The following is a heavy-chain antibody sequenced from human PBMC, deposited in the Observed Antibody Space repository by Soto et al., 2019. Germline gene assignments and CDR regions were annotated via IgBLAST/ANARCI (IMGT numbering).Heavy chain of an antibody. J-gene: IGHJ6*03. Sequence: GGSLRLSCAASGFTFSSYGMHWVRQAPGKGLEWVAVISYDGSNKYYADSVKGRFTISRDNSKNTLYLQMNSLRAEDTAVYYCAKDGLDIVVVPAAIGYYYMDVWGKGTTVTVSS. V-gene: IGHV3-30*18. CDR2: ISYDGSNK. CDR1: GFTFSSYG. CDR3: AKDGLDIVVVPAAIGYYYMDV. D-gene: IGHD2-2*01.